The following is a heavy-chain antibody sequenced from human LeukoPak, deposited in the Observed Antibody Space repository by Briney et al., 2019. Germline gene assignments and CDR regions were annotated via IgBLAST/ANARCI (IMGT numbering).Heavy chain of an antibody. V-gene: IGHV4-34*01. CDR2: INHSGST. J-gene: IGHJ3*02. D-gene: IGHD4-17*01. CDR1: GGSFSGYC. CDR3: TREYGFMTTVFHAFDI. Sequence: SETLSLTCAVYGGSFSGYCWSWIRQPPGKGLEWIGEINHSGSTNYNPSLKSRVTISVDTSKNQFSLKLSSVTAADTAIYYCTREYGFMTTVFHAFDIWGQGTMVTVSS.